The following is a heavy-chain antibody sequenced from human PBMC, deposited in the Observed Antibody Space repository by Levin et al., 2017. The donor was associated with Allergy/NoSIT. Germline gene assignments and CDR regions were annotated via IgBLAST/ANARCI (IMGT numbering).Heavy chain of an antibody. CDR3: ARPESGSYYHLAW. D-gene: IGHD1-26*01. CDR1: GGTFSSYA. V-gene: IGHV1-69*01. CDR2: IIPIFGTA. J-gene: IGHJ4*02. Sequence: KISCKASGGTFSSYAISWVRQAPGQGLEWMGGIIPIFGTANYAQKFQGRVTITADESTSTAYMELSSLRSEDTAVYYCARPESGSYYHLAWWGQGTLVTVSS.